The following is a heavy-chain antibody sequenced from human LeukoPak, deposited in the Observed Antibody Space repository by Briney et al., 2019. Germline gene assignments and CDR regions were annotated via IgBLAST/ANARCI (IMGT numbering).Heavy chain of an antibody. Sequence: GASVKVSCKASGYTFTSYDINWVRQASGQGLEWMGWMNPNSGNTASAQKFQGRVTMTTDTSTSTAYMELRSLRSDDTAVYYCAFHRGYSGYDPANWFDPWGQGTLVTVSS. CDR1: GYTFTSYD. J-gene: IGHJ5*02. V-gene: IGHV1-8*01. CDR2: MNPNSGNT. CDR3: AFHRGYSGYDPANWFDP. D-gene: IGHD5-12*01.